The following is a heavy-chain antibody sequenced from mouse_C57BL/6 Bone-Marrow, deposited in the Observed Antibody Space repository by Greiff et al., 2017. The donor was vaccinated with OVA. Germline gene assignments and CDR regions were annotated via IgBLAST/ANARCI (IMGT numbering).Heavy chain of an antibody. V-gene: IGHV1-7*01. CDR2: INPSSGYT. D-gene: IGHD1-1*01. J-gene: IGHJ4*01. Sequence: LVESGAELAKPGASVKLSCKASGYTFTSYWMHWVKQRPGQGLEWIGYINPSSGYTKYNQKFKDKATLTADKSSSTAYMQLSSLTYEDSAVYYCARGPILRFYAMDYWGQGTSVTVSS. CDR3: ARGPILRFYAMDY. CDR1: GYTFTSYW.